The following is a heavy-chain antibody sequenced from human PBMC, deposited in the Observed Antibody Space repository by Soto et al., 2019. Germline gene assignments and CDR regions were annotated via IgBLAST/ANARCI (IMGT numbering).Heavy chain of an antibody. CDR3: ARDVDIVVVPAVFDFDY. Sequence: GGSLRLSCAASGFTFSSYAMHWVRQAPGKGLEWVAVISYDGSNKYYADSVKGRFTISRDSSKNTLYLQMNSLRAEDTAVYYCARDVDIVVVPAVFDFDYWGQGTLVTVSS. CDR1: GFTFSSYA. D-gene: IGHD2-2*03. CDR2: ISYDGSNK. V-gene: IGHV3-30-3*01. J-gene: IGHJ4*02.